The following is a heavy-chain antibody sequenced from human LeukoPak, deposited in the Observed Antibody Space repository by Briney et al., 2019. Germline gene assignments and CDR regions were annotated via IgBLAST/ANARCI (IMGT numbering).Heavy chain of an antibody. CDR3: ARGPYYDFWSGYPFFDS. CDR1: GASVSSSSYY. Sequence: NPSETLSLTCTVSGASVSSSSYYWSWIRQPPGKGLEYIGYVYYSGTIFYTPALQSRLSISVDTSKNQFSLRLSSVTAADTAVYYCARGPYYDFWSGYPFFDSWGQGALVTVSS. J-gene: IGHJ4*02. CDR2: VYYSGTI. D-gene: IGHD3-3*01. V-gene: IGHV4-30-4*01.